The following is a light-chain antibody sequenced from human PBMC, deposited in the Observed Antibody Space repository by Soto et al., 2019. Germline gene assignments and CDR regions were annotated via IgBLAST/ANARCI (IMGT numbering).Light chain of an antibody. V-gene: IGKV1-5*01. Sequence: DIQMTQSPSSVSASVGDRVTITFRASQGISSWLAWYQQKPGKAPKLLIYDASNLDSGVPSRFSGSGSGTEFSLTISNLQPDDCATYYCQQYENYWTFGQGTKVDIK. CDR3: QQYENYWT. CDR1: QGISSW. J-gene: IGKJ1*01. CDR2: DAS.